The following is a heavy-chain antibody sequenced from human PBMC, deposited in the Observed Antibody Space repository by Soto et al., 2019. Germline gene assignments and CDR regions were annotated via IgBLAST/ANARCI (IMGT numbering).Heavy chain of an antibody. CDR3: AREFLGATHFDY. D-gene: IGHD1-26*01. CDR2: INPSGGST. V-gene: IGHV1-46*01. Sequence: ASVKVSCKASEYTFTSYYMHWVRQAPGQGLEWMGIINPSGGSTSYAQKFQGRVTMTRDTSTSTVYMELSSLRSEDTAVYYCAREFLGATHFDYWGQGTLVTVSS. CDR1: EYTFTSYY. J-gene: IGHJ4*02.